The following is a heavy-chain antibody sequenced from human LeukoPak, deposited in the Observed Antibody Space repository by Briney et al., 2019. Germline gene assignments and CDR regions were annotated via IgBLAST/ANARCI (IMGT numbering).Heavy chain of an antibody. CDR1: GFTFSSYW. J-gene: IGHJ4*02. D-gene: IGHD4-17*01. Sequence: GGSLRLSCAASGFTFSSYWMSWVRQAPGKGLEWVANIKEDGSEKYYVDSVKGRFTLSRDNAKNSLFLQMNSLRAEDTAVYYCARAHIYGDKIRGLDYWGQGTLVTVSS. CDR2: IKEDGSEK. CDR3: ARAHIYGDKIRGLDY. V-gene: IGHV3-7*04.